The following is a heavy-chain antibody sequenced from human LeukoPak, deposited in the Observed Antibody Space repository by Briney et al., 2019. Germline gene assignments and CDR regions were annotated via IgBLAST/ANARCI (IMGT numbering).Heavy chain of an antibody. CDR1: GFTVSSNY. CDR2: ISGSGDST. CDR3: AKDREMATISGSDLDY. J-gene: IGHJ4*02. D-gene: IGHD5-24*01. Sequence: PGGSLRLSCAASGFTVSSNYMSWVRQAPGKGLEWVSTISGSGDSTYYADSVKGRFTISRDNSKNTLYLQMNSLRADDTAVYYCAKDREMATISGSDLDYWGQGTLVTVSS. V-gene: IGHV3-23*01.